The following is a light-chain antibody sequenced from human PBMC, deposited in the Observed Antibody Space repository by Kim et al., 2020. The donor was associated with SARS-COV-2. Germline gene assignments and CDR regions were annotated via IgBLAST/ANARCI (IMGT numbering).Light chain of an antibody. CDR2: RAS. J-gene: IGKJ2*02. CDR1: QSISSW. Sequence: SASVGDTVTITCRASQSISSWLAWYQQKPGKAPNLLIYRASSLESGVPSRFSGSGSGTEFTLSISSLQPDDFATYYCQQYDSNPGTFGQGTRLEI. V-gene: IGKV1-5*03. CDR3: QQYDSNPGT.